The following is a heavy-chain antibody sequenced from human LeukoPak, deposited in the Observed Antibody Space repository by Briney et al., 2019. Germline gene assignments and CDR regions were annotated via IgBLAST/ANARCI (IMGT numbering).Heavy chain of an antibody. Sequence: SVKVSCKASGGTFSSYAISWVRQAPGQGPEWMGRIIPILGIANYAQKFQGRVTMTRNTSISTAYMELSSLRSEDTAVYYCARGLTYDSSGYYPWWGQGTLVTVSS. D-gene: IGHD3-22*01. CDR2: IIPILGIA. CDR3: ARGLTYDSSGYYPW. V-gene: IGHV1-69*04. CDR1: GGTFSSYA. J-gene: IGHJ4*02.